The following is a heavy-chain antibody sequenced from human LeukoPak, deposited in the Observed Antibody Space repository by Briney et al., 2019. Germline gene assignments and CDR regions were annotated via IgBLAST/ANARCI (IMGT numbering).Heavy chain of an antibody. J-gene: IGHJ4*02. CDR3: ARSIPYGATWYGRSDY. D-gene: IGHD2-21*01. V-gene: IGHV3-7*03. CDR1: GFPFSSYS. CDR2: IKPDGTTK. Sequence: GGSLRLSCAASGFPFSSYSMTWVRQAPGKGLEWVANIKPDGTTKFYVDSVKGRFTISRDNALNSLYLQMNSLRAEDTAICYCARSIPYGATWYGRSDYWGQGTLVTVSS.